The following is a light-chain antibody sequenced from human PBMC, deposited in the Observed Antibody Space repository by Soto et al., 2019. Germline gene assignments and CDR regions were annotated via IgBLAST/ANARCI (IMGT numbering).Light chain of an antibody. Sequence: QSVLTQPPSVSGAPGPRVTISCTGNSSNIGAGYDVHWYQQLPGTAPKLLIYGNSNRPSGVPDRFSGSKSGTSASLAITGLQAEDEADYYCQSYDSSLSGWVFGGGTQLTVL. V-gene: IGLV1-40*01. J-gene: IGLJ3*02. CDR3: QSYDSSLSGWV. CDR2: GNS. CDR1: SSNIGAGYD.